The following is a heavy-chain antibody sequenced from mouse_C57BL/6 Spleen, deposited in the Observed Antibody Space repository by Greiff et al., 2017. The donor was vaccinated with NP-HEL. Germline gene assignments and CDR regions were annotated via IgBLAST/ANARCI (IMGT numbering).Heavy chain of an antibody. CDR1: GFSLTSYG. J-gene: IGHJ3*01. Sequence: VQRVESGPGLVAPSQSLSITCTVSGFSLTSYGVNWVRQPPGKGLEWLGVIWGDGSTNYHSAIISRLSISKDNSKSQVFLKLNSLQTDDTATYYGANFYDDHDGDFAYWGPGTLVTVSA. CDR3: ANFYDDHDGDFAY. D-gene: IGHD2-3*01. CDR2: IWGDGST. V-gene: IGHV2-3*01.